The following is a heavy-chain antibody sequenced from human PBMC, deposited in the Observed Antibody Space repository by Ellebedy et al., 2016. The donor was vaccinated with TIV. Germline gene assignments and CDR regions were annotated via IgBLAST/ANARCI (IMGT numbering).Heavy chain of an antibody. CDR2: IYYSGRT. CDR1: GGSISGYY. Sequence: MPSETLSLTCTVSGGSISGYYWSWIRQPPGKGLEWIGYIYYSGRTNYSPSLKSRVTISVDTSKNHLSLKLSSVTAADTAVYYCARTNAFDIWGRGTMVTVSS. V-gene: IGHV4-59*01. J-gene: IGHJ3*02. CDR3: ARTNAFDI.